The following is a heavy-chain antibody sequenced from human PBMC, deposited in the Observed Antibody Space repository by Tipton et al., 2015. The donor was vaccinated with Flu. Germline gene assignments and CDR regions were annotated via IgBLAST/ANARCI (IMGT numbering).Heavy chain of an antibody. CDR3: ASGDFWSGYYTYF. Sequence: QLVQSGGGLVQPGGSLRLSCAASGFTFSSYEMNWVRQAPGKGLEWVSYISSSGSTIYYADSVKGRFTISRDNAKNSLYLQMNSLRAEDTAVYYYASGDFWSGYYTYFWGQGTLVTVSS. V-gene: IGHV3-48*03. CDR1: GFTFSSYE. D-gene: IGHD3-3*01. CDR2: ISSSGSTI. J-gene: IGHJ4*02.